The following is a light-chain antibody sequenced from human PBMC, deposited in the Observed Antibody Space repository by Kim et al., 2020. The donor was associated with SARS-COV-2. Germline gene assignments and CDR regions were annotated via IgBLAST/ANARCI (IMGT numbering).Light chain of an antibody. V-gene: IGLV3-21*04. CDR3: QVWDSSSDHWV. CDR1: NTGSKS. CDR2: YDS. Sequence: SYELTQPPSVSVAPGKTARITCGGNNTGSKSVHWYQQKPGQAPVLVIYYDSDRPSGIPERFSGSNSGNTATLTISRVEAGDEADYYCQVWDSSSDHWVFVGGTQLAV. J-gene: IGLJ3*02.